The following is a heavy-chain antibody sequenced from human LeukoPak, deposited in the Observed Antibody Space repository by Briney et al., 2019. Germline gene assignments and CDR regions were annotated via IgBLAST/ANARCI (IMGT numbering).Heavy chain of an antibody. CDR3: VKDRTGSYVAWFDP. Sequence: GGSLRLSCAASGFTVSSYAMSWVRQVPGEWLEWVSIISSGGGSTYYADSVKGRFTISRDNSKNTLYLQMNSLRAEDAAVYYCVKDRTGSYVAWFDPWGQGTLVTVSS. V-gene: IGHV3-23*01. D-gene: IGHD2-15*01. CDR2: ISSGGGST. J-gene: IGHJ5*02. CDR1: GFTVSSYA.